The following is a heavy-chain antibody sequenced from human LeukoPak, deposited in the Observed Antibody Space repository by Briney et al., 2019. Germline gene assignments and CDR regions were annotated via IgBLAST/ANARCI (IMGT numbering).Heavy chain of an antibody. J-gene: IGHJ6*03. Sequence: GGSLRLSCEASGFTFSTFAMIWVRQPPGKGLEWVSYISSSGSTIKYADSVKGRFTISRDNAKNSLYLQMNSLRAEDTAVYYCARGRVGAGQDYYYYYIDVWGKGTTVTVSS. CDR1: GFTFSTFA. V-gene: IGHV3-48*04. D-gene: IGHD1-26*01. CDR3: ARGRVGAGQDYYYYYIDV. CDR2: ISSSGSTI.